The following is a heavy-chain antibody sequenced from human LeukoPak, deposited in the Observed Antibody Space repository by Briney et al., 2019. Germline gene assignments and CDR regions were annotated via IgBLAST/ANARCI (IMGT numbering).Heavy chain of an antibody. CDR2: IYYSGST. D-gene: IGHD4-17*01. Sequence: SETLSLTCTVSGVSISSSTYYWGWIRQPPGKGLEWIGSIYYSGSTYYNPSLKSRVTISVDTSKNQFPLKLSSVTAADTAVYYCARHPRGDYVFGPWGQGTLVTVSS. V-gene: IGHV4-39*01. J-gene: IGHJ5*02. CDR3: ARHPRGDYVFGP. CDR1: GVSISSSTYY.